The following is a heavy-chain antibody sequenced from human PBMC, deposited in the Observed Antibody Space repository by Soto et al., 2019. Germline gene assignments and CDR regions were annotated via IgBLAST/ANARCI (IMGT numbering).Heavy chain of an antibody. Sequence: ASVKVSCKASGYTFTGYYMHWVRQAPGQGLEWMGWINPNSGGTNYAQKFQGWVTMTRDTSISTAYMELSRLRSDDTAVYYCAREGPRLPPYDFLSDTAYYGMDGWGQGTTVTVPS. D-gene: IGHD3-3*01. CDR2: INPNSGGT. CDR3: AREGPRLPPYDFLSDTAYYGMDG. CDR1: GYTFTGYY. J-gene: IGHJ6*02. V-gene: IGHV1-2*04.